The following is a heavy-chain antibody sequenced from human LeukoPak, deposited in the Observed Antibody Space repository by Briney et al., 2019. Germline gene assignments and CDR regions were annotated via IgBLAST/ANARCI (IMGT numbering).Heavy chain of an antibody. V-gene: IGHV3-23*01. D-gene: IGHD6-19*01. Sequence: GGSLRLSCAASGFTFSSYAMSWVRQAPGKRLEGVSALSGSGGSTYYADSVKGRFTISRDNSKNTLYLQMNSLRAEDTAVYYCAKSPRSGWYGDFDYWGQGTLVTVSS. CDR3: AKSPRSGWYGDFDY. CDR2: LSGSGGST. J-gene: IGHJ4*02. CDR1: GFTFSSYA.